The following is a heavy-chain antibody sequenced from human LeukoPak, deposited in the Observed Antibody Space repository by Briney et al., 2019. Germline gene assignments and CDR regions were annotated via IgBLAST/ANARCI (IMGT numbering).Heavy chain of an antibody. D-gene: IGHD5-18*01. CDR2: VSIDGSST. V-gene: IGHV3-74*01. CDR3: ARVVDTHFDY. CDR1: GFTFSSYW. Sequence: GGSLRLSCAVSGFTFSSYWMHWVRQAPGKGLVWVSRVSIDGSSTSYADSVKGRFTISRDNAKNTLYLQMNSLRAEDTAVYYCARVVDTHFDYWGQGTLVTVSS. J-gene: IGHJ4*02.